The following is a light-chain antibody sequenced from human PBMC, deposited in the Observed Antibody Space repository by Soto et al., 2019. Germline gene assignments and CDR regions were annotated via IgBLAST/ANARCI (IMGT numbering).Light chain of an antibody. CDR2: GAS. V-gene: IGKV3-15*01. CDR1: QTLSSGY. Sequence: EIVLTQSPGTLSLSPGERATLSCRASQTLSSGYLAWYQQKPGQAPRLLIYGASTRATGIPARFSGSGSGTEFTLTISSLQSEDFAVYYCQQYNNWPPWTFGPGTKVDIK. CDR3: QQYNNWPPWT. J-gene: IGKJ1*01.